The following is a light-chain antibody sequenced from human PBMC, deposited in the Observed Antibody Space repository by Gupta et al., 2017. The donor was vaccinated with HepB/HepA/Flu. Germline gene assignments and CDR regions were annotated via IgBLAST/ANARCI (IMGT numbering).Light chain of an antibody. CDR1: SSDVGGYNY. CDR2: DGS. J-gene: IGLJ2*01. Sequence: QSALTPPASVSGSPGQSITISCTGTSSDVGGYNYVSWYQQHPGKAPKLMIYDGSNRPAGGSNRFSGSKAGNTASLTISGLQAEDEADYYCSSDTSSSTLVFGGGTKLTVL. V-gene: IGLV2-14*01. CDR3: SSDTSSSTLV.